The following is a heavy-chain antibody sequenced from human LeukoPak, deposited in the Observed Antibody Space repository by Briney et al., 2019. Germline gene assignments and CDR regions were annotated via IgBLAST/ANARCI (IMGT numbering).Heavy chain of an antibody. CDR2: INTYNSNT. D-gene: IGHD4-11*01. CDR3: ARDGLTTVATYAFDI. V-gene: IGHV1-18*01. Sequence: EASVKVSCKASGYPLTRYGLSWVRQAPRQGLEWMGWINTYNSNTNYAQKVQGRVTMTTDTSTSTAYMELRSLGSDDTAVYYCARDGLTTVATYAFDIWGQGTMVTVSS. J-gene: IGHJ3*02. CDR1: GYPLTRYG.